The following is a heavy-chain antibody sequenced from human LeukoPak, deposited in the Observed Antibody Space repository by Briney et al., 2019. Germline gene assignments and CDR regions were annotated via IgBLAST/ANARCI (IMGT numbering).Heavy chain of an antibody. CDR3: ARGDILSTYYDQPFLDS. CDR1: GFTFSSYA. CDR2: ISGSGGST. V-gene: IGHV3-23*01. J-gene: IGHJ4*02. D-gene: IGHD3-9*01. Sequence: GGSLRLSCAASGFTFSSYAMSWVRQAPGKGLEWVSAISGSGGSTYYADSVKGRFTISRDNSKSTLYLQMNSLRAEDTAIYYCARGDILSTYYDQPFLDSWGQGTLVTVSS.